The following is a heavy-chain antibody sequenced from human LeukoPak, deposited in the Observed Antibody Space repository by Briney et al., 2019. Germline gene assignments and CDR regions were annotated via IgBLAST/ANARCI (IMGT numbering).Heavy chain of an antibody. CDR1: GFTFDDYT. Sequence: TGGSLRLSCAASGFTFDDYTMHSVRQAPGKGLEWVSLISWDGGSTYYADSVKGRFTISRDNSKNSLYLQMNSLRTEDTALYYCAKDINPYDYGGNVDYWGQGTLVTVSS. D-gene: IGHD4-23*01. CDR3: AKDINPYDYGGNVDY. J-gene: IGHJ4*02. V-gene: IGHV3-43*01. CDR2: ISWDGGST.